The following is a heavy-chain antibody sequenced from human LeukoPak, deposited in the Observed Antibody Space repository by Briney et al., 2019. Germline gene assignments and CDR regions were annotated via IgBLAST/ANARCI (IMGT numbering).Heavy chain of an antibody. CDR2: VSGSGGST. V-gene: IGHV3-23*01. D-gene: IGHD3-9*01. Sequence: PGGSLRVSCAASGFTLADAWMRWVRQDPGKGLEWVSAVSGSGGSTYYADFVKGRFTISRDNSKNTLYLQMNSLRAEDTAVYYCAKDLLTILEWFDPWGQGTLVTVSS. J-gene: IGHJ5*02. CDR3: AKDLLTILEWFDP. CDR1: GFTLADAW.